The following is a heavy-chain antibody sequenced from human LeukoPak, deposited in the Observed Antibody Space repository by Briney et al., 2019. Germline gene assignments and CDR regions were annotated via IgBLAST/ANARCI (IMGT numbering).Heavy chain of an antibody. CDR2: ISSSSSTI. V-gene: IGHV3-48*04. Sequence: GGSLRLSRAASGFTFSSYSMNWVRQAPGKGLEWVSYISSSSSTIYYADSVKGRFTISRDNAKNSLYLQMNSLRAEDTAVYYCARDGIVVVPAAIGVPYYYYYMDVWGKGTTVTVSS. D-gene: IGHD2-2*02. CDR1: GFTFSSYS. CDR3: ARDGIVVVPAAIGVPYYYYYMDV. J-gene: IGHJ6*03.